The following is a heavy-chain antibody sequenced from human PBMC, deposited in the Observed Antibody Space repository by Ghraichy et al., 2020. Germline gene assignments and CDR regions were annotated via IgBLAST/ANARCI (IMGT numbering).Heavy chain of an antibody. J-gene: IGHJ5*02. V-gene: IGHV4-4*07. CDR1: GGSISSYY. Sequence: SETLSLTCTVSGGSISSYYWSWIRQPAGKGLEWIGRIYTSGSTNYNPSLKSRVTMSVDTSKNQFSLKLSSVTAADTAVYYCARDRVTMVRGDHNWFDPWGQGTLVTVSS. CDR2: IYTSGST. CDR3: ARDRVTMVRGDHNWFDP. D-gene: IGHD3-10*01.